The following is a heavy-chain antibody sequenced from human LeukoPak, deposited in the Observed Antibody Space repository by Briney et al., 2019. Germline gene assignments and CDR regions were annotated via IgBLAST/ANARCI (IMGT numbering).Heavy chain of an antibody. V-gene: IGHV1-2*02. J-gene: IGHJ4*02. CDR2: IYPNSGAT. CDR1: GGTFSSYA. Sequence: ASVKVSCKASGGTFSSYAISWVRQAPGQGLEWMGWIYPNSGATKYAQKFQGRVTMTRDTSISTAYMELSGLRSDDTAVYYCGTLLSNGPFDYWGQGCLVTVSS. CDR3: GTLLSNGPFDY.